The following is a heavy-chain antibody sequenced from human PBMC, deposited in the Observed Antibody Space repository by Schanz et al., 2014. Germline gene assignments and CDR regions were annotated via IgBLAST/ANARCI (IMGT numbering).Heavy chain of an antibody. CDR3: ARGGYSYALSAFDI. V-gene: IGHV1-46*01. Sequence: QVQLLQSGAEVKKPGASMKVSCKASGYTFTTYYMLWVRQAPGQGLEWMGIINPSGGSTRYGQKFQGRLTMTRDTSTSTVYMKLSSLGSEDTAVYYCARGGYSYALSAFDIWGQGTMVTVSS. J-gene: IGHJ3*02. CDR2: INPSGGST. D-gene: IGHD5-18*01. CDR1: GYTFTTYY.